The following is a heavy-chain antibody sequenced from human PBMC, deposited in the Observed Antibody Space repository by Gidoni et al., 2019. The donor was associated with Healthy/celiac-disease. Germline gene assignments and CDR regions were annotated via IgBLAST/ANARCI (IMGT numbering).Heavy chain of an antibody. D-gene: IGHD3-22*01. CDR3: VKDSYDSSGYYPGAFDI. CDR1: GFTFSSYA. CDR2: ISSNGGST. J-gene: IGHJ3*02. Sequence: EVQLVVSGGGLVQPGGSLRLSCSASGFTFSSYAMHWVRQAPGKGLEYVSAISSNGGSTYYADSVKGRFTISRDNSKNTLYLQMSSLRAEDTAVYYCVKDSYDSSGYYPGAFDIWGQGTMVTVSS. V-gene: IGHV3-64D*06.